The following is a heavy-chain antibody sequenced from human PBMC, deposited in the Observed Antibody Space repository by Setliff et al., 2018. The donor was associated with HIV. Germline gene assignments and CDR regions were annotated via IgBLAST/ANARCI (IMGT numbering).Heavy chain of an antibody. V-gene: IGHV4-31*02. D-gene: IGHD1-26*01. CDR3: ARAPEVVGATRHYYYYMDV. CDR2: IYYSGST. J-gene: IGHJ6*03. CDR1: GGSISSGAYY. Sequence: TLSLTCSVSGGSISSGAYYWSWIRQHPGKGLEWIGYIYYSGSTYYNPSLKSRVTMSVNTSKNQFSLRLTSVTAADTAVYFCARAPEVVGATRHYYYYMDVWGKGTMVTVSS.